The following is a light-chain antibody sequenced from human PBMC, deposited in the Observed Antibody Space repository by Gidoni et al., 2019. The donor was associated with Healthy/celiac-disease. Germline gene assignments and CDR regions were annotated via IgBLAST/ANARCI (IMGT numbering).Light chain of an antibody. V-gene: IGLV3-19*01. CDR3: NSRDSSGNHLV. CDR2: GKN. Sequence: SSELTQDPAVSVALGQTVRITCQGDSLRSYYASWYQQKPGQAPVPVIYGKNNRPSGIPDRLSGSSSGNTASLTITGAQAEDEADYYCNSRDSSGNHLVFGGGTKLTAL. CDR1: SLRSYY. J-gene: IGLJ2*01.